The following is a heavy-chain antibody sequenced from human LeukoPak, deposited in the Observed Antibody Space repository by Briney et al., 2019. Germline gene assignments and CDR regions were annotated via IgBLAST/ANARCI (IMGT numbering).Heavy chain of an antibody. J-gene: IGHJ4*02. Sequence: PSETLSLTCTVSSDSMNNYYWNWIRQPAGKGLEWIGHIYSSGSTNYNPSLKSRVTISIDTSKNQFFLKLSSVTAADTAVYYCARRTDYWGPGTLVTVSS. CDR3: ARRTDY. CDR1: SDSMNNYY. V-gene: IGHV4-4*07. CDR2: IYSSGST. D-gene: IGHD1-14*01.